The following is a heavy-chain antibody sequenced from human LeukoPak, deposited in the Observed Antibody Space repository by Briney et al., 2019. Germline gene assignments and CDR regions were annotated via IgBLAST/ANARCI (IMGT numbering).Heavy chain of an antibody. V-gene: IGHV4-4*02. J-gene: IGHJ4*02. CDR1: GDSVSNKW. CDR3: ARGRGNFDY. Sequence: PSGTLSLTCAVSGDSVSNKWWSWVRQTPGKGLEWIGEINHSGSTNYNPSLKSRVTISVDTSKNQFSLKLSSVTAADTAVYYCARGRGNFDYWGQGTLVTVSS. CDR2: INHSGST.